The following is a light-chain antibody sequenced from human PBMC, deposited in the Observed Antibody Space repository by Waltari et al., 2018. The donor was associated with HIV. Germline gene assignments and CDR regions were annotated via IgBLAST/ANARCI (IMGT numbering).Light chain of an antibody. V-gene: IGKV3-15*01. CDR2: GAS. CDR3: QQYDNWPPTWT. J-gene: IGKJ1*01. Sequence: IVMTQSLATLSVSPGERTTLSCRASQSISSNLAWYQQRPGQSPRLLIYGASTRATGIPARFSGSGSGTAFTLTISSLQSEDFAVYYCQQYDNWPPTWTFGQGTKVEIK. CDR1: QSISSN.